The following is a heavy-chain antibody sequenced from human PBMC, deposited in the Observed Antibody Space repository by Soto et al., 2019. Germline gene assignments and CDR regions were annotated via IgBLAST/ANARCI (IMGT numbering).Heavy chain of an antibody. CDR2: IYWNDDY. CDR1: GFSLSTSGVG. V-gene: IGHV2-5*01. Sequence: SGPTLVNPTHTLTLTCTFSGFSLSTSGVGVGWIRQPPGKALEWLALIYWNDDYRYTPSLNSRLTITKDTSKNQVVLAMTNMDPVDTGTYYCARFYCTGGSCANPTLFDYWGQGTLVTVSS. D-gene: IGHD2-15*01. J-gene: IGHJ4*02. CDR3: ARFYCTGGSCANPTLFDY.